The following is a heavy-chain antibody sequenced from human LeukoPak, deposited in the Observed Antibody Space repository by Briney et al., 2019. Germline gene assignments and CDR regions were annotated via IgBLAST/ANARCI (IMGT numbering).Heavy chain of an antibody. J-gene: IGHJ6*02. D-gene: IGHD6-6*01. CDR3: ARERVYSSSSRTYYYYGMDV. V-gene: IGHV1-69*13. CDR2: IIPIFGTA. CDR1: GGTFISYA. Sequence: ASVKVSCKASGGTFISYAISWVRQAPGQGLEWMGGIIPIFGTANYAQKFQGRVTITADESTSTAYMELSSLRSEDTAVYYCARERVYSSSSRTYYYYGMDVWGQGTTVTVSS.